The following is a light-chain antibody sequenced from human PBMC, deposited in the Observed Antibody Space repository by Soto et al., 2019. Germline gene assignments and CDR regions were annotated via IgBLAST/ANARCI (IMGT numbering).Light chain of an antibody. J-gene: IGKJ4*01. CDR3: QQYNNWPLT. CDR1: QSVSSN. Sequence: EIVMTQSPATLSVSPGERATLSCRASQSVSSNLAWYQQKPGQAPRLLISGASTRATDIPARFSGSGSGTEFTLTISSLQSEDFALYYCQQYNNWPLTFGGGTKVEIK. CDR2: GAS. V-gene: IGKV3-15*01.